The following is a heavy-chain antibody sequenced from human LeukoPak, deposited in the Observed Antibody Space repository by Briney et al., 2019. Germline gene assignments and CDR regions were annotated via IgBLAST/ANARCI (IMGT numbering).Heavy chain of an antibody. CDR3: AKDSSGYYWDY. J-gene: IGHJ4*02. CDR2: ISWDGGST. Sequence: GGSLRLSXAASGFTFDDYAMHWIRQAPGKGLEWVSLISWDGGSTYYADSVKGRFTISRDNSKNSLYLQMNSLRAEDTALYYCAKDSSGYYWDYWGQGTLVTVSS. D-gene: IGHD3-22*01. V-gene: IGHV3-43D*03. CDR1: GFTFDDYA.